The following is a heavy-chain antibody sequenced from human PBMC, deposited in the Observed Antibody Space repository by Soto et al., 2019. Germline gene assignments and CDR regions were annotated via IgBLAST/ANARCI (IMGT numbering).Heavy chain of an antibody. J-gene: IGHJ4*02. Sequence: QITLKESGPTLVRPTQTLTLTCTFSGFSLTTSGVGVGWIRQPPGKALEWLAVIYWDDDKRYSSSLKSRLTNATDTSKNQVVLTSTNMYPLDTATYSGGYHPLYGLARYSFDYCRQGTLVTVSS. D-gene: IGHD3-10*01. CDR3: GYHPLYGLARYSFDY. CDR1: GFSLTTSGVG. V-gene: IGHV2-5*02. CDR2: IYWDDDK.